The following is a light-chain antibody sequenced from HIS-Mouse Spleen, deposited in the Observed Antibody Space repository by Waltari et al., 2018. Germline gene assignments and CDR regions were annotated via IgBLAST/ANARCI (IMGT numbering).Light chain of an antibody. CDR1: SSDVGGYNY. CDR3: SSYAGSNNYV. Sequence: QSALTQPPSASGSPGQSVTISCTGTSSDVGGYNYVSWYQQHTGKAPKRMLYEVSKRPSGVPDRFSGSKSGNTASLTVSGLQAEDEADYYCSSYAGSNNYVFGTGTKVTVL. CDR2: EVS. V-gene: IGLV2-8*01. J-gene: IGLJ1*01.